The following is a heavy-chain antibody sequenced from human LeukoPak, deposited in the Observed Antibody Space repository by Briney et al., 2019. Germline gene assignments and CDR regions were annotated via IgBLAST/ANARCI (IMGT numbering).Heavy chain of an antibody. Sequence: PGGSLRLSCAASGFTFDDYAMHWVRQAPGKGLEWVAVISYDGSNKYYADSVKGRFTISRDNSKNTLYLQMNSLRAEDTAVYYCAKEIWPTVTIPGWTYFDYWGQGALVTVSS. CDR1: GFTFDDYA. CDR3: AKEIWPTVTIPGWTYFDY. J-gene: IGHJ4*02. D-gene: IGHD4-17*01. V-gene: IGHV3-30*18. CDR2: ISYDGSNK.